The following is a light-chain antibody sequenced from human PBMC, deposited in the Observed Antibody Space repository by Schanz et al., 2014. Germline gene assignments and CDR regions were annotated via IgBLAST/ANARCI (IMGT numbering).Light chain of an antibody. Sequence: EIVLTQSPGTLSLFPGERASLSCRASQSVDSSYLGWYQQKPGQAPRLLIYGASSRATGIPDRFSGSGSGTDFTLTISRLEPEDFAVYYCQQYDTSPWAFGQGTKVEIK. CDR3: QQYDTSPWA. V-gene: IGKV3-20*01. CDR2: GAS. CDR1: QSVDSSY. J-gene: IGKJ1*01.